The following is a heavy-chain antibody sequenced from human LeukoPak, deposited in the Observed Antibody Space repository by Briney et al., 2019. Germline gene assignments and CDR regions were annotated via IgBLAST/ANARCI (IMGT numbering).Heavy chain of an antibody. CDR3: AAAAAGQNWFDP. CDR1: GGSTSSGGYY. J-gene: IGHJ5*02. D-gene: IGHD6-13*01. Sequence: SQTLSLTCTVSGGSTSSGGYYWSWIRLHPGKGLEWIGYIYYSGSTYYNPSLKSRLTISGDTSKNQFSLRLGSVTAADTAVYYCAAAAAGQNWFDPWGQGTLVTVSS. V-gene: IGHV4-31*03. CDR2: IYYSGST.